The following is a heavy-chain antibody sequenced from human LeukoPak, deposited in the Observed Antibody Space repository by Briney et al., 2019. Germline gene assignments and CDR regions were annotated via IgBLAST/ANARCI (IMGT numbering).Heavy chain of an antibody. CDR1: GGSISSSSYS. J-gene: IGHJ3*01. V-gene: IGHV4-39*01. CDR2: IYYSRIT. Sequence: PSETLSLTCAVSGGSISSSSYSWGCLRQPPGKGLEWISTIYYSRITYSNPSLKSPITIPVDTSKHQFSLRLSSRTAADITMYYCARNATSRSLDVWGQGTMVTVSS. D-gene: IGHD3-16*02. CDR3: ARNATSRSLDV.